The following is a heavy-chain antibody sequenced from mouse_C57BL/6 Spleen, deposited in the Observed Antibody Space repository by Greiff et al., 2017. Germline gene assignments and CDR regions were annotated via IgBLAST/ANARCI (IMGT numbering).Heavy chain of an antibody. J-gene: IGHJ1*03. CDR1: GYAFSSYW. CDR3: ARSGNYVPSYWYFDV. Sequence: QVQLQQSGAELVKPGASVKISCKASGYAFSSYWMNWVKQRPGKGLEWIGQIYPGDGDTNYNGKFKGKATLTADKSSSTAYMQLSSLTSEDSAVYFCARSGNYVPSYWYFDVWGTGTTVTVSS. V-gene: IGHV1-80*01. CDR2: IYPGDGDT. D-gene: IGHD2-1*01.